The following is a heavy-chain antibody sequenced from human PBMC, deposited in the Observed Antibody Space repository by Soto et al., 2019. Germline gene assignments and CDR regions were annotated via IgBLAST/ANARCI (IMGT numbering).Heavy chain of an antibody. CDR2: ISYDGSNK. CDR3: ARVSWETTVTTAPFDI. D-gene: IGHD4-17*01. V-gene: IGHV3-30-3*01. CDR1: GFTFSSYA. Sequence: GGSLRLSCAASGFTFSSYAMHWVRQAPGKGLEWVAVISYDGSNKYYADSVKGRFTISRDNSKNTLYLQMNSLRAEDTAVYYCARVSWETTVTTAPFDIWGQGTMVTVSS. J-gene: IGHJ3*02.